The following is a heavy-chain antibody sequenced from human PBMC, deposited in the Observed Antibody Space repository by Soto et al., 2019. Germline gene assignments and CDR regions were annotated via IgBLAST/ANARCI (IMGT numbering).Heavy chain of an antibody. D-gene: IGHD3-10*01. CDR1: GFTFSSFN. CDR3: ARSVIFRGLIRTFDM. J-gene: IGHJ4*03. V-gene: IGHV3-21*01. Sequence: LRLSCSASGFTFSSFNMHWVRRAPGKGLEWVSSISGTTKYIYYGDSVKGRFTISRDNAENSMFLQMNRLRVEDTAVYYCARSVIFRGLIRTFDMWGQGTLVTVSS. CDR2: ISGTTKYI.